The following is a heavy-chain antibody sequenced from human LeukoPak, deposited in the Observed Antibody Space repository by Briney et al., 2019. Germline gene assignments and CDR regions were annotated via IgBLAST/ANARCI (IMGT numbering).Heavy chain of an antibody. Sequence: ASVKVSCKASGGTFSSYAISWVRQAPGQGLEWMGIINPSGGSTSYAQKFQGRVTMTRDTSTSTVYMELSSLRSEDTAVYYCAREEITMVRGAPHYGMDVWGQGTTVTVSS. V-gene: IGHV1-46*01. CDR1: GGTFSSYA. D-gene: IGHD3-10*01. J-gene: IGHJ6*02. CDR2: INPSGGST. CDR3: AREEITMVRGAPHYGMDV.